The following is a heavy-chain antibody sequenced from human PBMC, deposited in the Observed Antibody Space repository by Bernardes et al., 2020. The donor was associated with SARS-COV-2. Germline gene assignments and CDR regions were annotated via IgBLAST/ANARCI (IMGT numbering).Heavy chain of an antibody. CDR1: GGSMRNYF. D-gene: IGHD6-19*01. Sequence: SETLSLTCTISGGSMRNYFWTWIRQPPGKGLEWIGYVYYSGSSSYNPSLKSRASISVESSKNQFSLRLNSLTAADTAVYYCARQRNSSGWHEKAPPFDLWGQGILVTVSS. J-gene: IGHJ4*02. V-gene: IGHV4-59*08. CDR3: ARQRNSSGWHEKAPPFDL. CDR2: VYYSGSS.